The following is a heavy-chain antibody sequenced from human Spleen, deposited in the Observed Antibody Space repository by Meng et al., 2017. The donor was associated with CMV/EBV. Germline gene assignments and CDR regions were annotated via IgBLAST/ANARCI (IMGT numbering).Heavy chain of an antibody. CDR2: INHSGST. J-gene: IGHJ4*02. D-gene: IGHD2-2*01. CDR1: GGSFSGYY. V-gene: IGHV4-34*01. Sequence: GGSFSGYYWSWILQAPGKGLEWIGAINHSGSTNYNPSLKSRITISVETSKSQFSLKLSSVTAADTAVYYCPRGSGRGVVTALPVNYWGQGTLVTVSS. CDR3: PRGSGRGVVTALPVNY.